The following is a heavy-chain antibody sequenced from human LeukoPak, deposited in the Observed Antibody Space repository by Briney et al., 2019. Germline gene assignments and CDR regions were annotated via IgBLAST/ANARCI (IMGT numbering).Heavy chain of an antibody. CDR2: IWYDGSNK. Sequence: PGGSLRLSCAASGFTFSSYGMHWVRQAPGKGLEWVAVIWYDGSNKYYADSVKGRFTISRDNSKNTLYLQMNSLRAEDTAVYYCAKEAKGWYPKNEYYYYMDVWGKGTTVTVSS. CDR1: GFTFSSYG. J-gene: IGHJ6*03. V-gene: IGHV3-30*02. D-gene: IGHD1-1*01. CDR3: AKEAKGWYPKNEYYYYMDV.